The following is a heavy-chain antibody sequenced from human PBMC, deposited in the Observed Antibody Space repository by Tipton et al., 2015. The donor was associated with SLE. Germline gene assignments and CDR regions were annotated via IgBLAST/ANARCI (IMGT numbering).Heavy chain of an antibody. Sequence: TLSLTCTVSGGSISNYYWNWIRQPPGKGLEWIGYIFYSGSTNYNPSLKSRVTISVDTSKNQFSLKLKSVTAADSAVYYCARERYCSGASCYAPDYWGQGPLVTVSS. J-gene: IGHJ4*02. D-gene: IGHD2-2*01. CDR2: IFYSGST. CDR1: GGSISNYY. V-gene: IGHV4-59*01. CDR3: ARERYCSGASCYAPDY.